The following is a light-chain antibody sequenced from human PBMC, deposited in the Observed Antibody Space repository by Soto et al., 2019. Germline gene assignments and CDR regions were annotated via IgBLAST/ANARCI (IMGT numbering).Light chain of an antibody. CDR3: QQYGSSLIT. V-gene: IGKV3-20*01. CDR2: GAS. Sequence: EIVLTQSPGTLSFSPLETAALSCIASQSVSNNLSWYQQKPGRAPRLLIYGASSTATGIPDRFSGSGSGTDFTLTISRLEPEDFALYYCQQYGSSLITFGQGTRLEMK. CDR1: QSVSNN. J-gene: IGKJ5*01.